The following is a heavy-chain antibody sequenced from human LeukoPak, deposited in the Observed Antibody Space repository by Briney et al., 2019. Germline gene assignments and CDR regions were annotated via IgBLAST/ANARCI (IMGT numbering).Heavy chain of an antibody. D-gene: IGHD4-17*01. CDR3: ARGIESYGDYGY. CDR2: MYNSGST. CDR1: GGSISGSY. Sequence: SETLSLTCTVSGGSISGSYWSWIRQPPGKGLEWIAYMYNSGSTNYNPSLKSRVTITIDTSKNQFSLKLSSLTAADTAIYYCARGIESYGDYGYWGQGILVTVSS. V-gene: IGHV4-59*01. J-gene: IGHJ4*02.